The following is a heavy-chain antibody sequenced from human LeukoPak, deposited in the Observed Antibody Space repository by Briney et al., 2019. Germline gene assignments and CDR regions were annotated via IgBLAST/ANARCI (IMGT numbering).Heavy chain of an antibody. Sequence: SQTLSLTCTVSGDSISSGGYYWSWVRQHPGKGLEWIGSIYDSGSTYYNPSLKSRLTISLDTSKNQFSLKLSSVTAADTALYYCAREYCSGGGCYPAGNWFDPWGQGTLVTVSS. CDR3: AREYCSGGGCYPAGNWFDP. D-gene: IGHD2-15*01. CDR1: GDSISSGGYY. J-gene: IGHJ5*02. CDR2: IYDSGST. V-gene: IGHV4-31*03.